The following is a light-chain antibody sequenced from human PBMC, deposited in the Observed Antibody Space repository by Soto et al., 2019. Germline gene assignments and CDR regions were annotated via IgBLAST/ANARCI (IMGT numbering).Light chain of an antibody. J-gene: IGKJ2*01. CDR1: QPISTY. CDR2: GAF. CDR3: QQSSSAPPYT. V-gene: IGKV1-39*01. Sequence: DIQMTQAPSSLSASVGDRVTITCRASQPISTYLNWYQLTPGKAPRLLIYGAFTLQSGVPSRFSGSGSWTDFTLTISNLQPEDVASYYCQQSSSAPPYTFGQGTKLEIK.